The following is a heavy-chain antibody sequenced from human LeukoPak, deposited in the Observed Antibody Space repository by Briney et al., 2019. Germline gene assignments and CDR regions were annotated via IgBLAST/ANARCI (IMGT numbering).Heavy chain of an antibody. Sequence: SETLSLTCTVSGGSISSYYWSWIRQPPGKGLEWIGYIYYSGSTNYNPSLKSRVTISVDTSKNQFSLKLRSVTAADTAVYYCARERRLVGATCGWFDPWGQGTLVTVSS. CDR2: IYYSGST. CDR1: GGSISSYY. CDR3: ARERRLVGATCGWFDP. D-gene: IGHD1-26*01. V-gene: IGHV4-59*01. J-gene: IGHJ5*02.